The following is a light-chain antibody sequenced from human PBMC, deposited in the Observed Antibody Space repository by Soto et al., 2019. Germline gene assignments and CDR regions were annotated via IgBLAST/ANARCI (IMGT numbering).Light chain of an antibody. CDR1: SSDVGGYNY. CDR2: DVS. V-gene: IGLV2-14*01. CDR3: SSYTSSSTLVV. J-gene: IGLJ2*01. Sequence: QSALTKPASMSGSPGQSITISCTGTSSDVGGYNYVSWYQQHPGKAPKLMIYDVSNRPSGVSNRFSGSKSGNTASLTISGLQAEDEADYYCSSYTSSSTLVVFGGGTKVTVL.